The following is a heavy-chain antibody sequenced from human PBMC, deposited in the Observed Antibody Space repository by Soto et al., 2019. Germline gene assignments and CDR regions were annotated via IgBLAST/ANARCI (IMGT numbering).Heavy chain of an antibody. J-gene: IGHJ4*02. Sequence: GGSLRLSCASSGFTFSTYGMSWVRQAPGKGLEWVSSVSYTGDTTYYADSVKGRFTISRDNSKNTVYLQMNSLRTEDTATYYCASTDYGGDGQDYWGQGTLVTVSS. CDR3: ASTDYGGDGQDY. CDR1: GFTFSTYG. V-gene: IGHV3-23*01. D-gene: IGHD4-17*01. CDR2: VSYTGDTT.